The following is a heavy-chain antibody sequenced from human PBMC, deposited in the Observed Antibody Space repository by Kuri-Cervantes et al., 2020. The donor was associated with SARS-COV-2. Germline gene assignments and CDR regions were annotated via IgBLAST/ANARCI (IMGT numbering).Heavy chain of an antibody. Sequence: SQTLSLTCAVYGESFSGHYWSWIRQPPGKGLEWIGEINHVGSTKYNPSLKSRVIVSVDTSKKQFSLKLSSVTAADTAMYYCVTSLPRSGWDGEDAFDIWGQGTMVTVSS. CDR3: VTSLPRSGWDGEDAFDI. CDR2: INHVGST. CDR1: GESFSGHY. D-gene: IGHD6-19*01. V-gene: IGHV4-34*01. J-gene: IGHJ3*02.